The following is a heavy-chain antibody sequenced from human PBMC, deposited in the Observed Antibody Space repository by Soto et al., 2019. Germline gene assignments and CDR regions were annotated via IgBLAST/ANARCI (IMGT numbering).Heavy chain of an antibody. D-gene: IGHD6-13*01. Sequence: QVRLHESGPGLVKPSQTLSLTCSVSGVSISSAAYHWTWIRQHPGKGLEWIGFIYYNGTTSYKPSLKSRISRSRDTSQSQFSLRLTSATAADTAVYYCARYRFSDSWSKFDYLGQGALVIVSS. J-gene: IGHJ4*02. CDR2: IYYNGTT. V-gene: IGHV4-31*03. CDR1: GVSISSAAYH. CDR3: ARYRFSDSWSKFDY.